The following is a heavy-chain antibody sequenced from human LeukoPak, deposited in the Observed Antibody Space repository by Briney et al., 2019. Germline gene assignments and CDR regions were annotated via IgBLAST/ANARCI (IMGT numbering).Heavy chain of an antibody. V-gene: IGHV1-18*01. CDR3: ARDRGGENWFDP. CDR1: GYIFSGFG. Sequence: ASVKVSCKASGYIFSGFGISWVRQAPGQGLEWVGWISARLGATNYAQNFKGRVTMTTDTSTSTAYMELRSLRSDDTAVYYCARDRGGENWFDPWGQGTLVTVSS. D-gene: IGHD3-16*01. J-gene: IGHJ5*02. CDR2: ISARLGAT.